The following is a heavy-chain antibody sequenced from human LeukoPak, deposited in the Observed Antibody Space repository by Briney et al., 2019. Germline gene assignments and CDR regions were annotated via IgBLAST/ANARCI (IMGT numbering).Heavy chain of an antibody. CDR1: GFRFGDNA. V-gene: IGHV3-49*04. CDR2: IRSNAYGGTT. J-gene: IGHJ5*02. CDR3: TRDDPAPVDKATRGYFDP. Sequence: GGSLRLSCSTSGFRFGDNAMGWVRQAPGKGLEWISYIRSNAYGGTTEYAASVKGRFTISRDDSKNIAYLQMNSLKIEDTAVYFCTRDDPAPVDKATRGYFDPCGQGTLVTVSS. D-gene: IGHD5-18*01.